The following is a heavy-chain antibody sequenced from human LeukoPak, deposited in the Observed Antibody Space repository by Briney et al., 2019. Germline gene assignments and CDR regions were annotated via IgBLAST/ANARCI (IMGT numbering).Heavy chain of an antibody. V-gene: IGHV3-30-3*01. Sequence: GGSLRFSCAASGFTFSSYAMHWVRQAPGKGLEWVAVISYDGSNKYYADSVKGRFTISRDNSKNTLYLQMNSLRAEDTAVYYCARDIAEGDYWGQGTLVTVSS. J-gene: IGHJ4*02. CDR3: ARDIAEGDY. CDR1: GFTFSSYA. D-gene: IGHD6-13*01. CDR2: ISYDGSNK.